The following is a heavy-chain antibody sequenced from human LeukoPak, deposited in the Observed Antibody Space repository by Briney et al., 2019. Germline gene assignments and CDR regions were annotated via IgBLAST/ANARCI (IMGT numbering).Heavy chain of an antibody. J-gene: IGHJ4*02. CDR2: IYYSGST. CDR1: GGSISSSSYY. D-gene: IGHD3-22*01. CDR3: ARRTYYYDSSGYVAFGTFDY. V-gene: IGHV4-39*01. Sequence: SETLSLTCTVSGGSISSSSYYWGWIRQPPGTGLEWIGSIYYSGSTYYNPSLKSRVTISVDTSKNQFSLKLSSVTAADTAVYYCARRTYYYDSSGYVAFGTFDYWGQGTLVTVSS.